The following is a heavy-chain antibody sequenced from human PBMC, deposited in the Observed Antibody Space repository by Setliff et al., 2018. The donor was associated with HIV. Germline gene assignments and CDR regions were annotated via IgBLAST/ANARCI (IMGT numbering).Heavy chain of an antibody. V-gene: IGHV4-34*01. CDR1: GFTFSSYG. J-gene: IGHJ5*02. D-gene: IGHD6-19*01. Sequence: GSLRLSCAASGFTFSSYGMNWVRQAPGKELEWIGEIDHSGSTNYNPSLKSRVTISLDTSKNQFSLRLTSVTAADTAVYYCARGVYSSGWYLLTRLDPWGQGVLVTVSS. CDR2: IDHSGST. CDR3: ARGVYSSGWYLLTRLDP.